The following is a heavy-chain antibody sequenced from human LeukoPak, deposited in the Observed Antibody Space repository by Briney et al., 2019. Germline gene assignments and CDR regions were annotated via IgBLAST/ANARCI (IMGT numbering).Heavy chain of an antibody. Sequence: GGSLRLSCAASGFTFSDYYMSWIPQAPGKGLEWVSYISSSGSTIYYADSVKGRFTISRDNAKNSLYLQMNSLRAEDTAVYYCARGVNYGSGSYYNDYWGQGTLVTVSS. CDR2: ISSSGSTI. CDR1: GFTFSDYY. D-gene: IGHD3-10*01. CDR3: ARGVNYGSGSYYNDY. V-gene: IGHV3-11*01. J-gene: IGHJ4*02.